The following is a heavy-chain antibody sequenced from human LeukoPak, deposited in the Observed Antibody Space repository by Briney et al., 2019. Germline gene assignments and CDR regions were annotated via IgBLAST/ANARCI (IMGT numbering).Heavy chain of an antibody. D-gene: IGHD6-6*01. Sequence: SETLSLTCAVYGGSFSGYYWSWIRQPPGKGLEWIGEINHSGRTNYNPSLKSRVTISVDTSKNQFSLKLSSVTAADTAVYYCERVSRVAARPFDYWGQGTLVTVSS. V-gene: IGHV4-34*01. CDR1: GGSFSGYY. J-gene: IGHJ4*02. CDR2: INHSGRT. CDR3: ERVSRVAARPFDY.